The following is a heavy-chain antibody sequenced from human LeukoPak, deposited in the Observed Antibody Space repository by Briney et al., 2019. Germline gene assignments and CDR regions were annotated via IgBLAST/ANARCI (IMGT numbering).Heavy chain of an antibody. D-gene: IGHD6-13*01. CDR3: AKDGAGEAAAAGDY. J-gene: IGHJ4*02. Sequence: GGSLRLSCAASGFTFSSYGMHWVRQAPGKGLEWVAVISYDGNNKYYADSVKCRFTISRDNSKNTLYLQMNSLRAEDTAVYYCAKDGAGEAAAAGDYWGQGTLVTVSS. CDR1: GFTFSSYG. CDR2: ISYDGNNK. V-gene: IGHV3-30*18.